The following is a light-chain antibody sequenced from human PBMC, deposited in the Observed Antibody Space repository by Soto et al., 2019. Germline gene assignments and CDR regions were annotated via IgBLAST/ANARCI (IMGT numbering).Light chain of an antibody. CDR3: CSYAGSSTLV. CDR1: SSDVANYNL. Sequence: QSVLTQPASVSGSPGQSITISCTGTSSDVANYNLVSWYQQHPGKAPKLMIYEGIKRPSGVSNRFSGSKSGYTASLTISGLQAEDEADYYCCSYAGSSTLVFGGGTKLTVL. CDR2: EGI. J-gene: IGLJ2*01. V-gene: IGLV2-23*01.